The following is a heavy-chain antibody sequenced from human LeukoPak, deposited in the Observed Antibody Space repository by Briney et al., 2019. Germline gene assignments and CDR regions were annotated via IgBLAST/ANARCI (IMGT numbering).Heavy chain of an antibody. J-gene: IGHJ4*02. Sequence: GGTLRLSCAVSGFTFSDYAMHWVRQAPGKGLEWVASIQSNGNEKYSSDSLKGRFTISRDNSKNTLYLQMNTLRPEDTAVFYCARGFTSWPQGPYHCDYWGQGILITVSS. V-gene: IGHV3-30*02. D-gene: IGHD2-2*01. CDR2: IQSNGNEK. CDR1: GFTFSDYA. CDR3: ARGFTSWPQGPYHCDY.